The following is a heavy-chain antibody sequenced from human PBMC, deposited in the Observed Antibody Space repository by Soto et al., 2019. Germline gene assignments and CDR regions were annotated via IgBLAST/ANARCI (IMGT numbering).Heavy chain of an antibody. CDR3: ARGTIGLSGKDD. CDR1: GFTFSSYS. D-gene: IGHD6-19*01. Sequence: AGGSLRLSCAASGFTFSSYSMNWVRQAPGKGLEWVSSISSSSSYIYYADSVKGRFTISRDNAKNSLYLQIGSLRAEDTAVYFCARGTIGLSGKDDWGQGTLVTVSS. V-gene: IGHV3-21*01. CDR2: ISSSSSYI. J-gene: IGHJ4*02.